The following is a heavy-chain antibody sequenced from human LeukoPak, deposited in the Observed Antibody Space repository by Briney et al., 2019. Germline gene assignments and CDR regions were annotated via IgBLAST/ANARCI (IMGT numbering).Heavy chain of an antibody. CDR1: GGYINSYY. V-gene: IGHV4-59*01. J-gene: IGHJ4*02. CDR2: VYYTGST. CDR3: ARASIRYYDSSAYSH. Sequence: RTSETLSLTCSVSGGYINSYYWSWIRQPPGKGLEWIGYVYYTGSTNYNPSLKGRVTISVDTSKNQFFLKLSSVTAADTAMYYCARASIRYYDSSAYSHWGQGALVTVSS. D-gene: IGHD3-22*01.